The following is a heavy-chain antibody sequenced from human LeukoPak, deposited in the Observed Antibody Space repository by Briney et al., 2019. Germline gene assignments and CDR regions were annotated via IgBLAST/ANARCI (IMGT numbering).Heavy chain of an antibody. D-gene: IGHD3-10*01. Sequence: TPGGSLRLSCAASGFTFSNAWMSWIRQAPGKGLEWVGRIKSKTDGGTTDYAAPVKGRFTISRGDSKNTLYLQMNSLKTEDTAVYYCTTGITMVRGVIHLIDYWGQGTLVTVSS. CDR3: TTGITMVRGVIHLIDY. V-gene: IGHV3-15*01. CDR1: GFTFSNAW. J-gene: IGHJ4*02. CDR2: IKSKTDGGTT.